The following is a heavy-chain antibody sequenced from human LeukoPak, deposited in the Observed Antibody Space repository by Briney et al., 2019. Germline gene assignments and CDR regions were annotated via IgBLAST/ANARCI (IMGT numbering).Heavy chain of an antibody. D-gene: IGHD2-2*01. CDR2: IITIFGTT. CDR1: GGTFSNFD. J-gene: IGHJ4*02. V-gene: IGHV1-69*06. Sequence: ASVKVSCKASGGTFSNFDISWVRQAPGQGLEWMWGIITIFGTTDYAQRFQDRLTITADKSTNTAYMELSSLRSEDTAIYYWGGDMGYCSAKSCYSPMDYWGQGTLVTVSS. CDR3: GGDMGYCSAKSCYSPMDY.